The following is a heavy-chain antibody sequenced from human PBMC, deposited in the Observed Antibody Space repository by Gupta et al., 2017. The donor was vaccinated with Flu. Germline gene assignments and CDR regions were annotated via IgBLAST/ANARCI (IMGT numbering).Heavy chain of an antibody. D-gene: IGHD2-15*01. CDR3: ARKGGGHCSGGTCYSFDY. V-gene: IGHV1-69*01. Sequence: QVQLVQSGAEVKKPGSSVKVSCQASGVTFSDYAINWVRRAPGQELEWMGGIIPVFGPTKYAQKFQGRVTITADESTNTAYLELSSLRSEDTAVYYCARKGGGHCSGGTCYSFDYWGQGTLVTVSS. CDR1: GVTFSDYA. CDR2: IIPVFGPT. J-gene: IGHJ4*02.